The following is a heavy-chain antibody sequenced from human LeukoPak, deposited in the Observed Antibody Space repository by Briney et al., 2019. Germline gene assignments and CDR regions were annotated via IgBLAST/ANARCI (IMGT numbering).Heavy chain of an antibody. Sequence: KTSETLSLTCTVSGGSVSSGSYYWSWIRQPPGKGLEWIGYIYYSGSTNYNPSLKSRVTISIDTSKNQFSLNLTSVTAADTAVYYCARGIGYSYGLYYFDYWGQGTPVTVSS. CDR1: GGSVSSGSYY. J-gene: IGHJ4*02. V-gene: IGHV4-61*01. CDR3: ARGIGYSYGLYYFDY. CDR2: IYYSGST. D-gene: IGHD5-18*01.